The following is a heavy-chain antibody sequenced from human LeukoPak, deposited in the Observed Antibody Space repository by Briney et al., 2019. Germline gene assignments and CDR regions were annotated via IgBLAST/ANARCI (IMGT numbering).Heavy chain of an antibody. D-gene: IGHD3-3*01. CDR3: ATDGSWSGSYTLGYFDY. J-gene: IGHJ4*02. V-gene: IGHV3-48*03. CDR1: GVIFSNYE. CDR2: ISSSGGTI. Sequence: GGSLRLSCTVSGVIFSNYEMNWVRQAPGKGLEWVSYISSSGGTIYYADSVKGRFTISRDNAQNSLYLQTNSLRAEDTAVYYCATDGSWSGSYTLGYFDYWGQGTLVTVSS.